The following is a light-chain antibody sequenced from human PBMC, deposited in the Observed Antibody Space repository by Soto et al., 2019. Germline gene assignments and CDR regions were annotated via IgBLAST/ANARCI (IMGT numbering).Light chain of an antibody. Sequence: LTQPPSASGSPGQSVAISCTGTSSDVGGYNYVSWYQQHPGKAPKLMIYEVNKRPSGVPDRFSGSKSGNTASLTVSGLQAEDEADYYCSSYAGSRNVFGTGTKVTVL. CDR1: SSDVGGYNY. CDR2: EVN. J-gene: IGLJ1*01. V-gene: IGLV2-8*01. CDR3: SSYAGSRNV.